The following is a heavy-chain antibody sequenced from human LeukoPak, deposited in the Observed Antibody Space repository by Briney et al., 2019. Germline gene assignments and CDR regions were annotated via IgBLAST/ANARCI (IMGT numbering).Heavy chain of an antibody. V-gene: IGHV3-11*05. CDR2: ISSSGSST. J-gene: IGHJ3*02. CDR3: ARVPGKYAFDI. CDR1: GFTFSGYY. Sequence: GGSLRLSCAASGFTFSGYYMTWMRQAPGRGLEWVSYISSSGSSTNYADSVKGRFTISRDNAKKSLYLQMNSLRAEDTAVYYCARVPGKYAFDIWGQGTMVSVSS.